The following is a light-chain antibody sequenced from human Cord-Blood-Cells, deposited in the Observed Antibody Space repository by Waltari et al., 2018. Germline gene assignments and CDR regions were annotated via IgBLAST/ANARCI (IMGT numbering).Light chain of an antibody. CDR3: QQRSNWPT. CDR2: DAS. CDR1: QSVSSY. Sequence: PGERATLSCRASQSVSSYLAWYQQKPGQAPRLLIYDASNRATGIPARFSGSGSGTDFTLTISSLEPEDFAVYYCQQRSNWPTFGGGTKVEIK. J-gene: IGKJ4*01. V-gene: IGKV3-11*01.